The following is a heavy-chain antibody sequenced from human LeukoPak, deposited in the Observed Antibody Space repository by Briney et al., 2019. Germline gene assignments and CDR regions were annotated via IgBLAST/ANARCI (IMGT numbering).Heavy chain of an antibody. D-gene: IGHD2-15*01. CDR2: ISYSGST. J-gene: IGHJ5*02. V-gene: IGHV4-61*08. CDR1: GGSIRSRDYY. CDR3: ARDLGSSGASWFVP. Sequence: SETLSLTCTVSGGSIRSRDYYWGWIRQPPGKGLEWIGYISYSGSTNYNPSLKSRVTISIDTSKNQFSLKLSSVTAADTAVYYCARDLGSSGASWFVPWGQGTLVTVSS.